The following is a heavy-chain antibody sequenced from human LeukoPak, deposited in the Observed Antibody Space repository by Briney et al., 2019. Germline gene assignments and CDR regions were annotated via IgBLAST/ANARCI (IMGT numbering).Heavy chain of an antibody. CDR2: IRYDGSNK. Sequence: GGSLRLSCAASRFTFSSYGMHWVRQAPGKGLEWVAFIRYDGSNKYYADSVKGRFTTSRDNSKNTLYLQMNSLRAEDTAVYYCAKPHPSYYYDSSGYDAFDIWGQGTMVTVSS. CDR3: AKPHPSYYYDSSGYDAFDI. V-gene: IGHV3-30*02. CDR1: RFTFSSYG. J-gene: IGHJ3*02. D-gene: IGHD3-22*01.